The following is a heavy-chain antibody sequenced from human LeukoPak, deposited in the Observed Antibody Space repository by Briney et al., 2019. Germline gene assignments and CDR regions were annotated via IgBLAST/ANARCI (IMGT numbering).Heavy chain of an antibody. J-gene: IGHJ5*02. D-gene: IGHD6-19*01. CDR3: ARDREYSSGRVWFDP. Sequence: GGSLRLSCAASGFTFSSYSMNWVRQAPGKGLEWVSSISSSSSYIYYADSVKGRFTISRDNAKNSLYLQMNSLRAEDTAVYYCARDREYSSGRVWFDPWGQGTLVTVSS. CDR1: GFTFSSYS. CDR2: ISSSSSYI. V-gene: IGHV3-21*01.